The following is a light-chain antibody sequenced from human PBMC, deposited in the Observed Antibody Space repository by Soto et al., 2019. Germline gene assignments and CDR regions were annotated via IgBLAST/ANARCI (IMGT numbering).Light chain of an antibody. CDR3: CSYAGSWV. CDR1: ISDVAGYNY. V-gene: IGLV2-11*01. CDR2: DVS. Sequence: QSALTQPRSVSGSPGQSVTISCTGTISDVAGYNYVSWYQHHPGKAPKLMIYDVSKRPSGVPDRFSGSKSGNTASLTISGLQAEDEADYYCCSYAGSWVFGGGTQLTVL. J-gene: IGLJ3*02.